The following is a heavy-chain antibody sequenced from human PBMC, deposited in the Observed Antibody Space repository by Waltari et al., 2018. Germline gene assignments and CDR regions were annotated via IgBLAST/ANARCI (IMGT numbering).Heavy chain of an antibody. J-gene: IGHJ6*03. Sequence: QVQLVQSGAEVKKPGASVKVSCKASGYTFTSYDINWVRQATGQGLEWMGWMNPNSGNTGYAQKFQGRVTMTRNTSISTAYMELSSLRSEDTAVYYCARVGASYDYVWGSYRPYYYYYYYMDVWGKGTTVTVSS. D-gene: IGHD3-16*02. CDR1: GYTFTSYD. CDR3: ARVGASYDYVWGSYRPYYYYYYYMDV. V-gene: IGHV1-8*01. CDR2: MNPNSGNT.